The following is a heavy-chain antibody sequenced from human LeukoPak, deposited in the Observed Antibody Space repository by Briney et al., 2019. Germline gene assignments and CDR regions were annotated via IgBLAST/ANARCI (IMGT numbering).Heavy chain of an antibody. Sequence: GGSLRLSCAASGFTFSSYAMSWVRQAPWKGLEWVSAISGSGGSTYYADSVKGRFTISRDNSKNTLYLQMNSLRAEDTAVYYCAKADSRLIWFGDPYLPGFQHWGQGTLVTVSS. J-gene: IGHJ1*01. D-gene: IGHD3-10*01. CDR1: GFTFSSYA. CDR3: AKADSRLIWFGDPYLPGFQH. V-gene: IGHV3-23*01. CDR2: ISGSGGST.